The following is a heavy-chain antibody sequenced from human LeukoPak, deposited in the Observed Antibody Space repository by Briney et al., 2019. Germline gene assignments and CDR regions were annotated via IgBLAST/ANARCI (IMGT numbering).Heavy chain of an antibody. J-gene: IGHJ6*02. V-gene: IGHV6-1*01. Sequence: SQTLSLTCAISGDTVSSNTAAWNWIRQSPSRGREWLGRTYYRSKWNNDYAVSVQNRITINPDTSKNQFSLQLKSATPEDTAVYYCTRQRSTSTDYYGMDVWGQGTTVTVSS. CDR3: TRQRSTSTDYYGMDV. CDR2: TYYRSKWNN. CDR1: GDTVSSNTAA. D-gene: IGHD6-6*01.